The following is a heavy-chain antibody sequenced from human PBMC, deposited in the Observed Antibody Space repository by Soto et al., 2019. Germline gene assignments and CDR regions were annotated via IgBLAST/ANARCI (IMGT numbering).Heavy chain of an antibody. CDR1: GYTFTSYG. CDR3: ARVRQLVRYYYGMDV. V-gene: IGHV1-18*01. D-gene: IGHD6-6*01. CDR2: IGAYNGNT. J-gene: IGHJ6*02. Sequence: ASVKVSCKASGYTFTSYGISWVRQAPGQGLEWMGWIGAYNGNTNYAQKLQGRVTMTTDTSTSTAYMELRSLRSDDTAVYYCARVRQLVRYYYGMDVWGQGTTVTVSS.